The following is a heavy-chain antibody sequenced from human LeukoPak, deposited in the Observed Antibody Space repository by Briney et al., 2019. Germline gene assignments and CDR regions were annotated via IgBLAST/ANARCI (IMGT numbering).Heavy chain of an antibody. CDR2: FDPEDGET. CDR1: GYTLTELS. Sequence: ASVKVSCTVSGYTLTELSIHWVRQAPGKGLEWMGGFDPEDGETIYAQKFQGRVTMTEDTSTDTAYMELSSLRSEDTAVYYCATTIVIMNAIDFWGQGTLVTVSS. CDR3: ATTIVIMNAIDF. D-gene: IGHD3-22*01. V-gene: IGHV1-24*01. J-gene: IGHJ4*02.